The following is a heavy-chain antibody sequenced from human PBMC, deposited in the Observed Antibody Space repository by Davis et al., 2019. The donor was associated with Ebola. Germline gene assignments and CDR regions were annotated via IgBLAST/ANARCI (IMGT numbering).Heavy chain of an antibody. D-gene: IGHD5-18*01. V-gene: IGHV4-34*01. Sequence: PSETLSLTCAVYGGSFSGYYWSWIRQPPGKGLEWIGEINHSGSTNYNPSLKSRVTISVDTSKNQFSLKLSSVTAADTAVYYCARRGEDTAIGLWGQGTLVTVSS. J-gene: IGHJ4*02. CDR3: ARRGEDTAIGL. CDR1: GGSFSGYY. CDR2: INHSGST.